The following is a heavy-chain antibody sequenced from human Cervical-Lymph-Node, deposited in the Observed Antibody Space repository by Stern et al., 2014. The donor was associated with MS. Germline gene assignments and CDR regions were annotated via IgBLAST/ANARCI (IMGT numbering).Heavy chain of an antibody. CDR2: ISRTSSYI. J-gene: IGHJ6*02. Sequence: EVQLVESGGGLVKPGGSLRLSCEAAGFRFSNYDMNWVRQAPGKGMEWRSVISRTSSYIYYADAVKGRFTVSRDNAKNSLFLQIDSLRVEDTAVYYCARDGYGTNADYYGFDVWGQGTTVTVSS. V-gene: IGHV3-21*01. CDR3: ARDGYGTNADYYGFDV. D-gene: IGHD2-8*01. CDR1: GFRFSNYD.